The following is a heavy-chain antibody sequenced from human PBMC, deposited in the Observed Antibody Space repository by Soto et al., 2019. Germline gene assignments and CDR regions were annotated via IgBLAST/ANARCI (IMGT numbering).Heavy chain of an antibody. CDR1: GGSFSGYD. CDR2: IYYSGST. CDR3: ARHTPAISISDH. D-gene: IGHD2-15*01. V-gene: IGHV4-34*01. J-gene: IGHJ4*02. Sequence: SETLSLTCAVYGGSFSGYDWTWIRQPPGKGLEWIGSIYYSGSTYYNPSLKSRVTISVDTSKNQFSLKLSSVTAADTAVYYCARHTPAISISDHWGQGTLVTVSS.